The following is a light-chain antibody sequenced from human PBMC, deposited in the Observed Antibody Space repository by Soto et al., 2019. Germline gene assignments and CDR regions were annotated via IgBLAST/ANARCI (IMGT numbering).Light chain of an antibody. CDR1: QSVTSSF. V-gene: IGKV3-20*01. Sequence: EIVLTQSPGTLSLSPGERATLSCRASQSVTSSFLAWFQQKPGQAPRLLIYGASSRATGIPDRFIGSGSGTDFTLTISRLGPEDFAVYYCQQYINSPITFGQGTRLEIK. J-gene: IGKJ5*01. CDR2: GAS. CDR3: QQYINSPIT.